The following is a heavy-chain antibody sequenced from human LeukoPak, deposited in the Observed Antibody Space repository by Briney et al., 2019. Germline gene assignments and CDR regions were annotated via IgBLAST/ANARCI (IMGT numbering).Heavy chain of an antibody. D-gene: IGHD5-24*01. Sequence: PSETLSLTCAVYGGSFSGYYWSWIRQPPGKGLEWIGEINHSGSTNYNPSLKSRVTISVDTSKNQFSLKLSSVTAADTAVYYCARDGYNRANDYWGQGTLVTVSS. CDR3: ARDGYNRANDY. CDR2: INHSGST. CDR1: GGSFSGYY. J-gene: IGHJ4*02. V-gene: IGHV4-34*01.